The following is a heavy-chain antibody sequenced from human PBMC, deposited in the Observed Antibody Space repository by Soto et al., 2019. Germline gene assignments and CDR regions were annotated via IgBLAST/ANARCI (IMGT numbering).Heavy chain of an antibody. D-gene: IGHD6-6*01. J-gene: IGHJ6*03. CDR2: INHSGST. V-gene: IGHV4-34*01. Sequence: SETLSLTSAVYGGSFSGYYWSWIRQPPGKGLEWIGEINHSGSTNYNPSLKSRVTISVDTSKNQSSLKLSSVTAADTAVYYCASLYSSSPGYYYYYYMDVWGKGTTVTVSS. CDR3: ASLYSSSPGYYYYYYMDV. CDR1: GGSFSGYY.